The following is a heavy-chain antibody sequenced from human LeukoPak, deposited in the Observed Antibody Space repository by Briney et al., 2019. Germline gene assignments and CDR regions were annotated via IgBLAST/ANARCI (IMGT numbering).Heavy chain of an antibody. CDR3: ARDGDFWSGYPFDY. V-gene: IGHV3-7*01. Sequence: GGSLRLSCAASGFTFSSYAMSWVRQAPGKGLEWVANIKQDGSEKYYVDSVKGRFTISRDNAKNSLYLQMNSLRAEDTAVYYCARDGDFWSGYPFDYWGQGTLVTVSS. J-gene: IGHJ4*02. CDR2: IKQDGSEK. D-gene: IGHD3-3*01. CDR1: GFTFSSYA.